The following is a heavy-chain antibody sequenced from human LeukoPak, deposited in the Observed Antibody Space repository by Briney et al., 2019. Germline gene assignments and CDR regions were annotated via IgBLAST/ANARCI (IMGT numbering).Heavy chain of an antibody. D-gene: IGHD5-18*01. J-gene: IGHJ4*02. Sequence: PSETLSLTCAVYGGSFSGYYWSWIRQPPGKGLEWIGEINHSGSTNYNPSLKSRVTISVDTSKNQFSLKLSSVTAADTAVYYCASRSGHSYGHIGLYYFDYWGQGTLVTVSS. CDR1: GGSFSGYY. CDR3: ASRSGHSYGHIGLYYFDY. CDR2: INHSGST. V-gene: IGHV4-34*01.